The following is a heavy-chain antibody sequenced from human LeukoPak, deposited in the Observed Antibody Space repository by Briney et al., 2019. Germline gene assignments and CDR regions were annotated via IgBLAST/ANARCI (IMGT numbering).Heavy chain of an antibody. V-gene: IGHV2-70*04. CDR3: AKGPGIAANWFDP. J-gene: IGHJ5*02. Sequence: SGPALVKPTQTLTLTCTFPRFLLSTSGMGVSWIRQPPRNALEWLARIVWDDDKFYSTSLKTRLTISKNTSKNQVILTMTNMDPVDTATYYCAKGPGIAANWFDPWGQGTLVTVSS. CDR1: RFLLSTSGMG. D-gene: IGHD6-25*01. CDR2: IVWDDDK.